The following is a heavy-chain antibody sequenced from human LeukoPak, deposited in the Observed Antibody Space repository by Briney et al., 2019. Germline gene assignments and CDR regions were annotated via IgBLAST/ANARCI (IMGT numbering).Heavy chain of an antibody. Sequence: PSETLSLTCTVSGGSISSYYWSWIRQPAGKGLEWIGRIYTSGSTNYNPSLKSRVTMSVDTSKNQFSLKLSSVTAADTAMYYCARKWRRGYYLNGGFDVWGQGTMVTVSS. J-gene: IGHJ3*01. V-gene: IGHV4-4*07. CDR3: ARKWRRGYYLNGGFDV. D-gene: IGHD1-26*01. CDR2: IYTSGST. CDR1: GGSISSYY.